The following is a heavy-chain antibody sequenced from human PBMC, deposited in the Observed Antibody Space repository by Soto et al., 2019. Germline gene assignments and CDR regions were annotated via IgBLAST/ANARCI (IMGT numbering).Heavy chain of an antibody. Sequence: QVQLVESGGGVVQPGRSLRLSCAASGFTFSSYGMHWVRQAPGKGLEWVAVISYDGSNKYYAASVKGRFTISRDNSKNTLYLQMTSLRAEDTAVYYCAKEVWSGPMDVWGQGTTVTVSS. CDR1: GFTFSSYG. D-gene: IGHD3-3*01. CDR2: ISYDGSNK. CDR3: AKEVWSGPMDV. J-gene: IGHJ6*02. V-gene: IGHV3-30*18.